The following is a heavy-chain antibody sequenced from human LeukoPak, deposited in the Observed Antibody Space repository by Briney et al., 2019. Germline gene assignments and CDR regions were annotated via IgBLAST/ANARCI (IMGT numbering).Heavy chain of an antibody. CDR1: GGSISSSSYY. V-gene: IGHV4-39*01. J-gene: IGHJ4*02. D-gene: IGHD6-19*01. Sequence: SETLSLTCTVSGGSISSSSYYWGWIRQPPGKGLEWIGSIYYSGSTYYNPSLKSRVTISVDTSKNQFSLKLSSVTAADTAVYHCARLAYSSGWYSDYWGQGTLVTVSS. CDR3: ARLAYSSGWYSDY. CDR2: IYYSGST.